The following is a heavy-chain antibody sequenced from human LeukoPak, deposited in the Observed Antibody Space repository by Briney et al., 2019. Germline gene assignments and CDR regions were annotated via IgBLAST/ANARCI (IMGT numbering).Heavy chain of an antibody. CDR3: ATGDGGNVKFDY. CDR2: IYYSGST. J-gene: IGHJ4*02. Sequence: SETLSLTCTVSGGSISSSSYYWGWIRQPPGKGLEWIGSIYYSGSTYYNPSLKSRVTISVDTSKNQFSLKLSSVPAADTAVYYCATGDGGNVKFDYWGQGTLVTVSS. D-gene: IGHD4-23*01. V-gene: IGHV4-39*01. CDR1: GGSISSSSYY.